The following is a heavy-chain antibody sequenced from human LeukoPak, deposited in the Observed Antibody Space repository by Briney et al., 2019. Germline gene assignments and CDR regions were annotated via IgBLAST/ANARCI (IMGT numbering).Heavy chain of an antibody. CDR1: GFTFTSYS. CDR2: ISGSSSTI. Sequence: GGSLRLPCAASGFTFTSYSMNWVRQAPGKGLEWVSYISGSSSTIYYADSVKGRFTISRDNAKNSLYLQMNSLRAEDTAVYYCVKGYYFDYWGQGTLVTVSS. J-gene: IGHJ4*02. V-gene: IGHV3-48*01. CDR3: VKGYYFDY.